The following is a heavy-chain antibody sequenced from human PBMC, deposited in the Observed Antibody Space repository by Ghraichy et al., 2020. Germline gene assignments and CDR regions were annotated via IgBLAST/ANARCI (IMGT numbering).Heavy chain of an antibody. CDR1: GFTFGSYT. CDR3: VVGKTYTTAVDS. CDR2: ITNRDDTT. J-gene: IGHJ4*02. D-gene: IGHD3-16*01. Sequence: GGSLRLSCAASGFTFGSYTLTWVRQAPGKGLQWVSSITNRDDTTYYADSVKGRFTISRDNSKNRLYLQMNTLRVEDTAVYYCVVGKTYTTAVDSWGQGTLVTVSA. V-gene: IGHV3-23*01.